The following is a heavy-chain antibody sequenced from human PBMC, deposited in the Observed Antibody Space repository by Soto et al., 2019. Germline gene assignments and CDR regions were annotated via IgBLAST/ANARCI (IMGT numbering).Heavy chain of an antibody. V-gene: IGHV4-59*01. J-gene: IGHJ4*02. CDR3: ALRSMAVVPEY. CDR1: GDSISSYY. CDR2: LYYGRSA. Sequence: QVQLQESGPGLVKPSETLSLTCAVSGDSISSYYCMWIRQPPGKGLESIGYLYYGRSANYNPSLKNRFTLSCDTSTNPCSLTLSSMPPADTSVYYCALRSMAVVPEYWGQGTLVTVSS. D-gene: IGHD3-22*01.